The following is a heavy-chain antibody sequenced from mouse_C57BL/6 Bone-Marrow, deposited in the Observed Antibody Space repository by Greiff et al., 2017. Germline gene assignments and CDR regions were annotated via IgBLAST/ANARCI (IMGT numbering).Heavy chain of an antibody. D-gene: IGHD2-2*01. CDR1: GYTFTSYW. Sequence: QVQLQQPVAELVKPGASVKLSCKASGYTFTSYWMHWVKQRPGQGLEWIGMIHPNSGSTKYNEKFKSKATLTVDKSSSTAYMQLRSLTSEDSAVDYCASWLYYYAMDYWGQGTSVTVSS. V-gene: IGHV1-64*01. J-gene: IGHJ4*01. CDR3: ASWLYYYAMDY. CDR2: IHPNSGST.